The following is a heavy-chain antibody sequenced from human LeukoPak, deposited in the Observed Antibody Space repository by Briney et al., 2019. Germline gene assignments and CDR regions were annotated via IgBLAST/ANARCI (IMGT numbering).Heavy chain of an antibody. D-gene: IGHD4-17*01. CDR3: ARDFGTTVTTFGAVDI. CDR1: GFTFSHYG. CDR2: IWDDGNKK. V-gene: IGHV3-33*01. J-gene: IGHJ3*02. Sequence: QPGRSLRLCCAASGFTFSHYGMHWVRQAPGKGLEWVALIWDDGNKKSHADTVKGRFTISRDNSKNTLYLQMNSLRAEDTAVYYCARDFGTTVTTFGAVDIRGQGTKVIVSS.